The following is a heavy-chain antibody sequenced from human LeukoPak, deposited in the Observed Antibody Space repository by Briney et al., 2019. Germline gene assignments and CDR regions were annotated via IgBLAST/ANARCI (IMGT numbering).Heavy chain of an antibody. J-gene: IGHJ4*02. Sequence: SETLSLTCTVSGGSISSSSYYWGWIRQPPGKGLEWIGSIYYSGSTYYNPSLKSRVTISVDTSKNQFSLKLSSVTAADTAVYYCARLTYYYDSSGYYYSRLPYLDYWGQGTLVTVSS. CDR2: IYYSGST. V-gene: IGHV4-39*01. CDR3: ARLTYYYDSSGYYYSRLPYLDY. D-gene: IGHD3-22*01. CDR1: GGSISSSSYY.